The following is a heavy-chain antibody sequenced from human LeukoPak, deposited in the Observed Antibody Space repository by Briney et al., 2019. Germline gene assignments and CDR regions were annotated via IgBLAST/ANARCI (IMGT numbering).Heavy chain of an antibody. CDR3: ASAGLVYSSGWYLETPFDY. CDR1: GFTFSCYT. D-gene: IGHD6-13*01. V-gene: IGHV3-21*01. CDR2: ISSSSSYM. Sequence: GGSLRLSCAASGFTFSCYTMNWVRQAPGKGLEWVSSISSSSSYMYYADSVKGRFTISRDNAKNSLYLQMNSLRAEDTAVYYCASAGLVYSSGWYLETPFDYWGQGTLVTVSS. J-gene: IGHJ4*02.